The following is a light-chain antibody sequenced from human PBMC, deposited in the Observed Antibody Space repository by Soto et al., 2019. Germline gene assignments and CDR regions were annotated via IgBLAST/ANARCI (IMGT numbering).Light chain of an antibody. J-gene: IGKJ4*01. Sequence: EIVMTQSPATLSLSPGERATLSCRASQSVSSNVAWYQQIPGQTPRLLIYGASTRATGIPVRFSGSGSGTEFTLTISRLEPEDFAVYYCQKCGVAPFTFGGGTKVDIK. V-gene: IGKV3-15*01. CDR1: QSVSSN. CDR2: GAS. CDR3: QKCGVAPFT.